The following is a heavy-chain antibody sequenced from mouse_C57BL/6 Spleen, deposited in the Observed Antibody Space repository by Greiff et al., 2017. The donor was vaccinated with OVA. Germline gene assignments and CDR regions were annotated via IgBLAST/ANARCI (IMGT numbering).Heavy chain of an antibody. CDR2: IDPSDSYT. CDR1: GYTFTSYW. D-gene: IGHD3-3*01. Sequence: QVQLQQPGAELVMPGASVKLSCKASGYTFTSYWMHWVKQRPGQGLEWIGEIDPSDSYTNYNQKFKGKSTLTVDKSSSTAYMQLSSLTSEDSAVYYCARGGQTGIAMDYWGQGTSVTVSS. CDR3: ARGGQTGIAMDY. J-gene: IGHJ4*01. V-gene: IGHV1-69*01.